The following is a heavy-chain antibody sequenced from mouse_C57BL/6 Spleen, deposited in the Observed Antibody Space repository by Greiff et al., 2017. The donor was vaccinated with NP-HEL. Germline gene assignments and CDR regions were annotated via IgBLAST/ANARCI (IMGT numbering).Heavy chain of an antibody. J-gene: IGHJ4*01. CDR3: ARSRSNYDAMDY. D-gene: IGHD2-5*01. CDR2: IDPSDSET. V-gene: IGHV1-52*01. Sequence: QVQLQQPGAELVRPGSSVKLSCKASGYTFTSYWMHWVKQRPIQGLDWIGNIDPSDSETHYNQKFKDKATLTVDKSSSTAYLQLSSLTSEDSAVYYCARSRSNYDAMDYWGQGTSVTVSS. CDR1: GYTFTSYW.